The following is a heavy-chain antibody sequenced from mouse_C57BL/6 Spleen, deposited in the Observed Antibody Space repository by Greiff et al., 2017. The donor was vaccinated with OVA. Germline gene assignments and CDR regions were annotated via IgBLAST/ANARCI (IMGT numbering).Heavy chain of an antibody. CDR3: ASSWYYCRSWFAY. CDR2: INPTNGGT. V-gene: IGHV1-26*01. CDR1: GYTFTDYY. D-gene: IGHD1-1*01. J-gene: IGHJ3*01. Sequence: EVQLQQSGPELVKPGASVKISCKASGYTFTDYYMNWVKQSHGKSLEWIGDINPTNGGTRYNQKFKGKATLTVDNSSSPSFMSLRSLSSEDSAVYYCASSWYYCRSWFAYWGQGTLVTVSA.